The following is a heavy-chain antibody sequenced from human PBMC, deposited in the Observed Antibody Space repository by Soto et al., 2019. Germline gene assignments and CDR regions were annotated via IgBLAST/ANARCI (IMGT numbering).Heavy chain of an antibody. CDR1: GGSISSYY. Sequence: QVQLQESGPGLVKPSETLSLTCTVSGGSISSYYWSWIRQPPGKGLEWIGYIYYSGSTNYNPSLKSRVTISVDTSKNQFSLKLSSVTAADTAVYYCARVIGGQFGAIDIWGQGTMVTVSS. CDR3: ARVIGGQFGAIDI. D-gene: IGHD3-10*01. J-gene: IGHJ3*02. V-gene: IGHV4-59*01. CDR2: IYYSGST.